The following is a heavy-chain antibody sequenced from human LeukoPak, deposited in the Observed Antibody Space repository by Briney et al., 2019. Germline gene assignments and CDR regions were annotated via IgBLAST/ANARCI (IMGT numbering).Heavy chain of an antibody. CDR3: AREAVANSRKGAFDI. V-gene: IGHV4-34*01. J-gene: IGHJ3*02. CDR2: INHSGST. CDR1: GGSFSGYY. D-gene: IGHD6-19*01. Sequence: SETLSLTCAVYGGSFSGYYWSWIRQPPGKGLEWIGEINHSGSTNYNPSLKSRVTISVDTSKNQFSLKLSSVTAADTAVHYCAREAVANSRKGAFDIWGQGTMVTVSS.